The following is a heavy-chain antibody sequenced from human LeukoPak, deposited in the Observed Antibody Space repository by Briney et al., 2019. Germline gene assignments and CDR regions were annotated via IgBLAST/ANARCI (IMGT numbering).Heavy chain of an antibody. Sequence: LSETLSLTCAVYGGSFSGYYWSWIRQPPGKGLEWIGEINHSGSTNYNPSLKSRVTISVDTSKNQFSLKLSSVTAADTAVYYCARSPLFGIDYWGQGTLVTVSS. CDR2: INHSGST. CDR1: GGSFSGYY. V-gene: IGHV4-34*01. J-gene: IGHJ4*02. D-gene: IGHD3-3*01. CDR3: ARSPLFGIDY.